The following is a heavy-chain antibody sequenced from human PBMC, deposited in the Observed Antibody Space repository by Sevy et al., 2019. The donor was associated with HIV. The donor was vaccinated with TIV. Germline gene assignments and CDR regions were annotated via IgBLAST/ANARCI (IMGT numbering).Heavy chain of an antibody. V-gene: IGHV1-69*06. J-gene: IGHJ3*02. Sequence: ASVKVSCKASGGIFSSYAISWVRQAPGQGLEWMGGNIPIFGTVNYAPKFKGRVTITANKSTSTAYMELSSLRSEDTAVYYCASDYHYDNSGYLRPDDIWGQGTMVTVSS. CDR1: GGIFSSYA. CDR2: NIPIFGTV. CDR3: ASDYHYDNSGYLRPDDI. D-gene: IGHD3-22*01.